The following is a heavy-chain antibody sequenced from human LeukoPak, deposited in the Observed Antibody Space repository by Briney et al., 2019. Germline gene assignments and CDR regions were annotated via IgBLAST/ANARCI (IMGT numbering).Heavy chain of an antibody. V-gene: IGHV3-73*01. CDR3: TSRVEMATIDY. D-gene: IGHD5-24*01. CDR1: GFTFSGSA. J-gene: IGHJ4*02. Sequence: GGSLRLSCAASGFTFSGSAMHWVRQASGNGLEWVGRIRSKANSYATAYAASVKGRFTISRDDSKNTAYLQMNSLKTEDTAVYYCTSRVEMATIDYWGQGTLVTVSS. CDR2: IRSKANSYAT.